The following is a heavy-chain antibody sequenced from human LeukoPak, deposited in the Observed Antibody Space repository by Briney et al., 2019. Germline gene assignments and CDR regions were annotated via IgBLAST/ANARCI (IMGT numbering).Heavy chain of an antibody. V-gene: IGHV3-43*02. Sequence: GGSLRLSCAASGFTFDDYAMHWVRQVPGKGLAWVSLISGDGGSTYPADSVKGRFTISRDNSKNSLYLQMNSLRTEDTALYYCAKDIATGSGSYRAPPHESWGQGTLVTVSS. CDR2: ISGDGGST. D-gene: IGHD3-10*01. CDR1: GFTFDDYA. J-gene: IGHJ5*02. CDR3: AKDIATGSGSYRAPPHES.